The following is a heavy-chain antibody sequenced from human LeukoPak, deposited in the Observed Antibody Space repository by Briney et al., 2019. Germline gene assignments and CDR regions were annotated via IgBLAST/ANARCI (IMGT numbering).Heavy chain of an antibody. Sequence: GGSLRLSCAASGFTFSSYWMSWVRQAPGKGLEWVANIKQDGSEKYYVDSVKGRFTISRENAKNSLYLQMNSLRAGDTAVYYCAKSPITMIVVVIIAGVYYFDYWGQGTLVTVSS. D-gene: IGHD3-22*01. CDR2: IKQDGSEK. J-gene: IGHJ4*02. CDR1: GFTFSSYW. V-gene: IGHV3-7*01. CDR3: AKSPITMIVVVIIAGVYYFDY.